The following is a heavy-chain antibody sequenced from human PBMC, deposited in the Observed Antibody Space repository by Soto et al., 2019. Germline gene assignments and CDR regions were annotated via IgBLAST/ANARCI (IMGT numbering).Heavy chain of an antibody. J-gene: IGHJ4*02. CDR3: ARGIAARFLYGVLFHFDY. D-gene: IGHD6-6*01. CDR2: ISSSSSYI. CDR1: GFTFSSYS. Sequence: GGSLRLSCAASGFTFSSYSMNWVRQAPGKGLEWVSSISSSSSYIYYADSVKGRFTISRDNAKNSLYLQMNSLRAEDTAVYYCARGIAARFLYGVLFHFDYWGQGTLVTVSS. V-gene: IGHV3-21*01.